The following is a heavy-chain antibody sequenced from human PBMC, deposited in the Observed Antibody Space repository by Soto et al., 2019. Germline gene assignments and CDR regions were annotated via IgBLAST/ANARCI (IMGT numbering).Heavy chain of an antibody. CDR3: SRMPLFCTNPVCFPT. CDR1: GFTFSTYA. CDR2: ISSDTNYI. J-gene: IGHJ5*02. Sequence: GGSLRLSCGASGFTFSTYAMIWSRQAPGKGLEWVSSISSDTNYIYYADSVKGRFTISRDNTRNSLFLQMNSLRAEDTAVYYCSRMPLFCTNPVCFPTLGQGTLVTVSS. D-gene: IGHD2-8*01. V-gene: IGHV3-21*01.